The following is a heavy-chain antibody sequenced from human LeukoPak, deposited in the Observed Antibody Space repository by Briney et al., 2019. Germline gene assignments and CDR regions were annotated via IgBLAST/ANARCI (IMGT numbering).Heavy chain of an antibody. CDR3: ARDQDIVVVPAGP. J-gene: IGHJ5*02. CDR1: GYTFTSYY. CDR2: INPSGGST. D-gene: IGHD2-2*01. V-gene: IGHV1-46*01. Sequence: AASVKVSCKASGYTFTSYYMHWVRQAPGQGLEWMGIINPSGGSTSYAQKFQGRVTMTRDMSTSTVYMELRSLRSDDTAVYYCARDQDIVVVPAGPWGQGTLVTVSS.